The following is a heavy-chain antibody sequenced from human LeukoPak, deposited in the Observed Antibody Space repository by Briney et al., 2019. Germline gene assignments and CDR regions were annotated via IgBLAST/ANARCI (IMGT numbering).Heavy chain of an antibody. CDR2: ISGSGGST. J-gene: IGHJ4*02. D-gene: IGHD3-10*01. V-gene: IGHV3-23*01. CDR3: AKVRRVPIFGELLYRRYYFDY. CDR1: GFTFSSYG. Sequence: PGGSLRLSCVASGFTFSSYGMSWVRQAPGKGLEWVSAISGSGGSTYYADSVKGRFTISRDNSKNTLFLQMNSLRAEDTAVYYCAKVRRVPIFGELLYRRYYFDYWGQGTLVTVSS.